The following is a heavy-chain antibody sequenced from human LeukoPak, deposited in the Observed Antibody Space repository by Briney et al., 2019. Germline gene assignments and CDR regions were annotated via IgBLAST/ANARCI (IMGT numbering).Heavy chain of an antibody. D-gene: IGHD3-10*01. Sequence: GGSLRLSCAASGFTFDDYAMHWVRQAPGKGLEWVSGISWNSGSIGYADSVKCRFTISRDDANNSLYLQMNSLRAEDTALYYCAKDKSGSGSYYSFDYWGQGTLVTVSS. CDR1: GFTFDDYA. J-gene: IGHJ4*02. CDR2: ISWNSGSI. V-gene: IGHV3-9*01. CDR3: AKDKSGSGSYYSFDY.